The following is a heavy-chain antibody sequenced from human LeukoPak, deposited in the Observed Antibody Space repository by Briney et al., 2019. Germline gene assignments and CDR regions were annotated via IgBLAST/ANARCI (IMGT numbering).Heavy chain of an antibody. V-gene: IGHV1-18*01. CDR2: VSPSHTTR. Sequence: GASVIVSCKASGYTFRQYSISWVRQAPGKGLEWMGWVSPSHTTRVYAQQFQGRVTMTADTNTNTASMELRSLRSDDTAVYFCARDYILPLETDNGDGFAIWGQGTVVSVSS. CDR1: GYTFRQYS. D-gene: IGHD3-3*02. J-gene: IGHJ3*02. CDR3: ARDYILPLETDNGDGFAI.